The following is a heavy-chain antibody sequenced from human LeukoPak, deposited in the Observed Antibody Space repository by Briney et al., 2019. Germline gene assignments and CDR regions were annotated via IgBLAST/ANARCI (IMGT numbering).Heavy chain of an antibody. CDR3: ARVNYDFWSGYSPYGMDA. V-gene: IGHV4-59*01. CDR2: IYYSGST. D-gene: IGHD3-3*01. Sequence: SETLSLTCTVSGGSISSYYWSWIRQPPGKGLEWIGYIYYSGSTNYNPSLKSRVTISVDTSKNQFSLKLSSVTAADTAVYYCARVNYDFWSGYSPYGMDAWGQGTTVTVSS. CDR1: GGSISSYY. J-gene: IGHJ6*02.